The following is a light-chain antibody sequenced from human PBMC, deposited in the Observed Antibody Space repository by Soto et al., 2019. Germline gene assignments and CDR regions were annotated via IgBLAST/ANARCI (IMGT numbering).Light chain of an antibody. Sequence: DLQMTVSPSSLAASVGRRINITCRASQGISTYLNWYQQKPGKAPKLLIYAASSLQSGVPSRFSGSGSETDFTLTIRRLQSEDFATYDCPHCTTGTFGQGTRLEIK. CDR1: QGISTY. V-gene: IGKV1-39*01. CDR3: PHCTTGT. J-gene: IGKJ5*01. CDR2: AAS.